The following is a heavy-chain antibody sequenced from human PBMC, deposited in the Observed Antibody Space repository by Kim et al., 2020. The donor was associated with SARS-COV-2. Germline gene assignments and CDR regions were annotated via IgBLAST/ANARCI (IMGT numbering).Heavy chain of an antibody. Sequence: GGSLRLSCSASGFTFSSYAMHWVRQAPGKGLEYVSAISSNGGSTYYADSVKGRFTISRDNSKNTLYLQMSSLRAEDTAVYYCVKGAFTYYYDSSGPALDYWGQGTLVTVSS. J-gene: IGHJ4*02. CDR1: GFTFSSYA. CDR3: VKGAFTYYYDSSGPALDY. V-gene: IGHV3-64D*06. CDR2: ISSNGGST. D-gene: IGHD3-22*01.